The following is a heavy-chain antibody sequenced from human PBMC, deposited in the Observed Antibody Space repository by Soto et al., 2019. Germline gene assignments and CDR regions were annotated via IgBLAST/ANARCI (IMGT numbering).Heavy chain of an antibody. CDR3: ASLPPDSSGYYPQEEGY. D-gene: IGHD3-22*01. V-gene: IGHV3-30-3*01. J-gene: IGHJ4*02. CDR2: ISYDGSNK. Sequence: PGGSLRLSCAASGFTFSSCAMHWVRQAPGKGLEWVAVISYDGSNKYYADSVKGRFTISRDNSKNTLYLQMNSLRAEDTAVYYCASLPPDSSGYYPQEEGYWGQGTLVTVSS. CDR1: GFTFSSCA.